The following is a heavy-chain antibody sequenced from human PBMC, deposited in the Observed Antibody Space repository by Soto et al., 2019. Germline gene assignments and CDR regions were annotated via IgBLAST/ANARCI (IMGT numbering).Heavy chain of an antibody. Sequence: GGSLRLPCAASGFTVSSNYMSWVRQTPGKGLEWVSVIYSGGDTYYADSVKGRFTISRDNSKNTLYLQMNSLRAEDTAVYYCARVERKRGYTGPMDYWGQGTLVTVSS. CDR3: ARVERKRGYTGPMDY. V-gene: IGHV3-53*01. CDR1: GFTVSSNY. D-gene: IGHD5-12*01. J-gene: IGHJ4*02. CDR2: IYSGGDT.